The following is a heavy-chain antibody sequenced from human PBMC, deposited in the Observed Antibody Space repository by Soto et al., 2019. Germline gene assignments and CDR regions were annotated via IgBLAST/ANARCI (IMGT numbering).Heavy chain of an antibody. D-gene: IGHD3-10*01. CDR1: GFTVSSNY. CDR3: ARVWFGELPTNINWFDP. CDR2: IYSGGNT. J-gene: IGHJ5*02. V-gene: IGHV3-66*01. Sequence: PGGSLRLSCAASGFTVSSNYMSWVRQAPGKGLEWVSVIYSGGNTYYADSVKGRFTISRDNSKNTLYLQMNSLRAEDTAVYYCARVWFGELPTNINWFDPWGQGTLVTVSS.